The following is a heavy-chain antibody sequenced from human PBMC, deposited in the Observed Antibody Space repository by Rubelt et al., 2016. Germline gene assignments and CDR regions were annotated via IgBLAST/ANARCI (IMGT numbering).Heavy chain of an antibody. CDR1: GYTFTTYC. V-gene: IGHV1-18*01. CDR2: ISAYNGNT. D-gene: IGHD3-10*01. Sequence: GAAVKVSCKASGYTFTTYCFSWLRQAPGQGLEWMGWISAYNGNTNYAQNLQGRVTMTTDTSTSTAYMELRSLRSDDTAVYYCARAWYYGSGTYYDNWFDPWGQGTLVTVSS. J-gene: IGHJ5*02. CDR3: ARAWYYGSGTYYDNWFDP.